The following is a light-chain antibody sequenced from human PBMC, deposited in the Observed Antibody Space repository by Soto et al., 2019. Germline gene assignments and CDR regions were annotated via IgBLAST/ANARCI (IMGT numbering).Light chain of an antibody. CDR3: QQYHNWPPLT. V-gene: IGKV3-15*01. CDR1: QSVSSN. CDR2: DTS. J-gene: IGKJ4*01. Sequence: EIVLTQSPATLSVSPGERATLSCRASQSVSSNLAWYQQKPGQAPRLLIYDTSTRATGIPTRFSGSGSGTQFTLTINSLQSEDFAVYYCQQYHNWPPLTFGGGTKVDIK.